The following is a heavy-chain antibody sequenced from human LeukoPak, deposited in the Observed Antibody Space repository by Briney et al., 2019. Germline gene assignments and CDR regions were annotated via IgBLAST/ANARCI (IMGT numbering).Heavy chain of an antibody. J-gene: IGHJ4*02. CDR2: ISSSGSTI. CDR1: GFTFSDYY. D-gene: IGHD6-13*01. Sequence: PGGSLRLSCAASGFTFSDYYMSWLRQAPGKGLEWVSYISSSGSTIYYADSVKGRFTISRDNAKNSLYLQMNSLRAEDTAVYYCARDQYSSSWYSATDYWGQGTLVTVSS. V-gene: IGHV3-11*01. CDR3: ARDQYSSSWYSATDY.